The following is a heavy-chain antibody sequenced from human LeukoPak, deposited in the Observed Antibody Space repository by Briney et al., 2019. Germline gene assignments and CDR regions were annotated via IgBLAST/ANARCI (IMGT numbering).Heavy chain of an antibody. CDR2: ITSTGGTT. D-gene: IGHD2-15*01. Sequence: GGSLRLSCSASGFTFSNYAMHWVRQAPGKGLECIPSITSTGGTTYYADSVKGRFTISRDNSKNTLFLQMSSLRAEDTAVYYCVRDTSYCSGGRCFATYSFDYWGQGTRVTVSS. J-gene: IGHJ4*02. V-gene: IGHV3-64D*09. CDR3: VRDTSYCSGGRCFATYSFDY. CDR1: GFTFSNYA.